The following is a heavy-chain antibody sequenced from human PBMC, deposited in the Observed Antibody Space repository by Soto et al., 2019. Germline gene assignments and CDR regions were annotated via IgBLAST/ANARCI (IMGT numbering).Heavy chain of an antibody. CDR1: AFSFSSYT. D-gene: IGHD3-9*01. CDR3: ARGRQTGYDMYNWFDP. CDR2: ISSSSIYI. V-gene: IGHV3-21*06. J-gene: IGHJ5*02. Sequence: GGSLRLSCAASAFSFSSYTMSWIRQAPGKGLEWVSSISSSSIYIYYADSVKGRFTISRDNAKNSLYLQMNSLRGEDTAVYYCARGRQTGYDMYNWFDPWGQGTLVTVSS.